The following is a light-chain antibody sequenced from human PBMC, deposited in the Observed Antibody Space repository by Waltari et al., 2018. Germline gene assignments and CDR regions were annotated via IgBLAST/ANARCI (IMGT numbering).Light chain of an antibody. CDR2: GAS. CDR3: QQYTTRPLT. V-gene: IGKV3-15*01. CDR1: QSVSSK. Sequence: EIVMTQSPGTLSVSPGEGATLPCRASQSVSSKVAWYQQRPGQAPRPLIFGASTRATGIPARFSGSESGTEFTLTISSLQSEDSGVYFCQQYTTRPLTFGGGTKVEI. J-gene: IGKJ4*01.